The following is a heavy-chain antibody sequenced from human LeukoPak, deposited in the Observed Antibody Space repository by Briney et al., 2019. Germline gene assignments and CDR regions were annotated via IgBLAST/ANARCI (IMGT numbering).Heavy chain of an antibody. CDR2: ISGSGGST. D-gene: IGHD3-22*01. J-gene: IGHJ3*02. Sequence: GGSLRLSCAASGFTFSSYAMSWVRQAPGKGLEWVSAISGSGGSTYYADSAKGRFTISRDNSKNTLYLQMNSLRAEDTAVYYCAKVSTMIGAFDIWGQGTMVTVSS. CDR1: GFTFSSYA. CDR3: AKVSTMIGAFDI. V-gene: IGHV3-23*01.